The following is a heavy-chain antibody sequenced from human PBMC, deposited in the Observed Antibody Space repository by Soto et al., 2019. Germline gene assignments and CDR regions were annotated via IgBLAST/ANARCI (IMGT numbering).Heavy chain of an antibody. V-gene: IGHV5-51*01. CDR2: IYPGDSDT. D-gene: IGHD5-12*01. CDR1: GYSFTSYW. J-gene: IGHJ3*02. CDR3: ASQGMATKNVDAFGI. Sequence: GESLKISCKGSGYSFTSYWIGWVRQMPGKGLEWMGIIYPGDSDTRYSPSFQGQVTISADKSISTAYLQWSSLKASDTAMYYCASQGMATKNVDAFGIWGQGTMVTVSS.